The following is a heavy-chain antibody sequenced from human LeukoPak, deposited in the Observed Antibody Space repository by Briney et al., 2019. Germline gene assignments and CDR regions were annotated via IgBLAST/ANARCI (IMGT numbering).Heavy chain of an antibody. V-gene: IGHV3-21*01. D-gene: IGHD1-26*01. CDR2: ISSSSSYI. CDR1: GFTFSTYS. CDR3: ARDLGIVGAPWRYYYYYGMDV. Sequence: GGSLRLSCAASGFTFSTYSINRVRQAPGKGLEWVSSISSSSSYISYADSVKGRFTISRDNAKNSLYLQMNSLRAEDTAVYYCARDLGIVGAPWRYYYYYGMDVWGQGTTVTVSS. J-gene: IGHJ6*02.